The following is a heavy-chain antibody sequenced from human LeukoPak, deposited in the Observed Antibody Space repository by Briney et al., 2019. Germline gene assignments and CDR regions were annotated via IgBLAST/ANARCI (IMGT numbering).Heavy chain of an antibody. CDR1: GDSISSGSYY. D-gene: IGHD3-16*01. J-gene: IGHJ4*02. CDR2: IYTSGST. CDR3: ARDGGSKVVY. Sequence: SETLSLTCTVSGDSISSGSYYWSWIRQPAGKGLEWIGRIYTSGSTNYNPSLKSRVTIPVDTSKNQFSLKLSSVTAADTAVYYCARDGGSKVVYWGQGTLATVSS. V-gene: IGHV4-61*02.